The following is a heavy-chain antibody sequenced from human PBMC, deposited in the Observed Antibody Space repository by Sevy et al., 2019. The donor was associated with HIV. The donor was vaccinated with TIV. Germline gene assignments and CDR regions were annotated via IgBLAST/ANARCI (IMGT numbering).Heavy chain of an antibody. CDR1: GYTFTSYG. J-gene: IGHJ5*02. CDR3: ARELATVTTNWFDP. V-gene: IGHV1-18*01. Sequence: ASVKVSCKASGYTFTSYGISWVRQAPGQGLEWMGWISAYNGNTNYAQKHQGRVTMTTDTSTSTAYMELRSLRSDDTAVYYCARELATVTTNWFDPWGQGTLVTVSS. D-gene: IGHD4-17*01. CDR2: ISAYNGNT.